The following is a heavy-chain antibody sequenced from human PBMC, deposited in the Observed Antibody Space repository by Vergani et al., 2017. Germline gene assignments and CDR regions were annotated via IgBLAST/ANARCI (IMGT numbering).Heavy chain of an antibody. CDR2: FDPEDGET. J-gene: IGHJ5*02. D-gene: IGHD3-9*01. V-gene: IGHV1-24*01. CDR3: ATWPGGKVRYFDWLNI. CDR1: GYTLTELS. Sequence: QVQLVQSGAEVKKPGASVKVSCKVSGYTLTELSMHWVRQAPGKGLEWMGGFDPEDGETIYAQKFQGRVTMTEDTSTDTAYMELSSLRSEDTAVYYCATWPGGKVRYFDWLNIWGQGTLVTVSS.